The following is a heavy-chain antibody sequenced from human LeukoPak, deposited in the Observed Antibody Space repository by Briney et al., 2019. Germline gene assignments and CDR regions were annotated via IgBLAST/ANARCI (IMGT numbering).Heavy chain of an antibody. CDR2: INPNSGGT. V-gene: IGHV1-2*02. Sequence: ASVKVSCKASSYAFTGYYVHWVRQAPGQGLEWMGWINPNSGGTNYAQKFQGRVTMTRDTSISTAYMELSSLRSDDTAVYYCARGIGQWLGIDYWGQGTLVTVSS. J-gene: IGHJ4*02. CDR3: ARGIGQWLGIDY. D-gene: IGHD6-19*01. CDR1: SYAFTGYY.